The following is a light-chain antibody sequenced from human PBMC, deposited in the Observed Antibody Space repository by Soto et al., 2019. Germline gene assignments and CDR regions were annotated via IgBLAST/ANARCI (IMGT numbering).Light chain of an antibody. CDR2: KAS. V-gene: IGKV1-5*03. J-gene: IGKJ1*01. CDR1: QTISSW. CDR3: QQLNSYPQT. Sequence: DIQMTQSPSTLSGSVGDRVTITCRASQTISSWLAWYQQKPGKAPKLLIYKASTLKSGVPSRFSGSGYGTDFTLTISSLQPEDFATYYCQQLNSYPQTFGQGTKVDIK.